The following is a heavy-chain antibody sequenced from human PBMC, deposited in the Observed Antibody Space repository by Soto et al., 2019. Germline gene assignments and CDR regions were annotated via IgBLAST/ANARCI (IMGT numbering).Heavy chain of an antibody. J-gene: IGHJ4*02. D-gene: IGHD3-3*01. CDR1: GFTFSSYA. V-gene: IGHV3-64D*08. Sequence: GGSLRLSCSASGFTFSSYAMHWVRQAPGKGLEYVSAISSNGGSTYYADSVKGRFTISRDNSKNTLYLQMSSLRAEDTAVYYCARGAGVRFLEWLYDYWGQGTLVTVSS. CDR2: ISSNGGST. CDR3: ARGAGVRFLEWLYDY.